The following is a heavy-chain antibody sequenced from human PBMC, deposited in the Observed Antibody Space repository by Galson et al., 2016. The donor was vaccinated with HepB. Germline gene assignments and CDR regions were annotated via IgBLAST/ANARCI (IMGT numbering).Heavy chain of an antibody. Sequence: LRLSCATSGFTFSGYSMPWVRHVPGRGLEWLSLLSKDGNAKYYADSVQGRFTISRDNSKDTLYLYMSGLKPEDTAVYYCARGDYSSGEPGYWGQGTVVTVS. D-gene: IGHD6-19*01. CDR2: LSKDGNAK. J-gene: IGHJ4*02. V-gene: IGHV3-30-3*01. CDR3: ARGDYSSGEPGY. CDR1: GFTFSGYS.